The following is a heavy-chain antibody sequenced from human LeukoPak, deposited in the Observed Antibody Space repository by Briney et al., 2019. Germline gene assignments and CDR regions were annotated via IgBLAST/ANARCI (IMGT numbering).Heavy chain of an antibody. J-gene: IGHJ4*02. V-gene: IGHV3-74*01. CDR2: INTDGSTT. CDR1: GFTFSSHW. Sequence: GGSLRLSCAASGFTFSSHWMHWVRQGSGKGLVWVSRINTDGSTTTYADSVKGRFTISRDNAKNTLYLQMSSLRAEDTAVYYCARVDGSGSHFDYWGQGILATVSS. D-gene: IGHD3-10*01. CDR3: ARVDGSGSHFDY.